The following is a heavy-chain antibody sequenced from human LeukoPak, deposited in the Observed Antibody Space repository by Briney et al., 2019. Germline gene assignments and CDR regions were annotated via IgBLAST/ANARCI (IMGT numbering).Heavy chain of an antibody. CDR3: ARVGPRRDGYNLDY. V-gene: IGHV4-59*01. Sequence: NPSETLSLTCTVSGGSISSYYWNWIRQPPGKGLEWIGYIYYSGSTKYNPSLKSRVTISVDTSRNNFSLKLSSVTAADTAVYYCARVGPRRDGYNLDYWGQGTLVTVSS. CDR1: GGSISSYY. D-gene: IGHD5-24*01. CDR2: IYYSGST. J-gene: IGHJ4*02.